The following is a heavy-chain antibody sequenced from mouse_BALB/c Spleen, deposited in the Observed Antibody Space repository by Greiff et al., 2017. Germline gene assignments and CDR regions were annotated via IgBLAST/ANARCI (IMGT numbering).Heavy chain of an antibody. V-gene: IGHV7-3*02. CDR2: IRNKANGYTT. CDR3: ARDLSYGTFDV. D-gene: IGHD2-1*01. CDR1: GFTFTDYY. J-gene: IGHJ1*01. Sequence: EVQLQESGGGLVQPGGSLRLSCATSGFTFTDYYMSWVRQPPGKALEWLGFIRNKANGYTTEYSASVKGRFTISRDNSQSILYLQMNTLRAEDSATYYCARDLSYGTFDVWGAGTTVTVSS.